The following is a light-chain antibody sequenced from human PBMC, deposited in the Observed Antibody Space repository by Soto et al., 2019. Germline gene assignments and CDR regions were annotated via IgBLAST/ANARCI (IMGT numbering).Light chain of an antibody. CDR3: SSYISSSTLHVV. J-gene: IGLJ2*01. V-gene: IGLV2-14*01. CDR1: SSDVGGYNY. CDR2: EVS. Sequence: QSALTQPASVSGSPGQSITISCSGTSSDVGGYNYVSWYQQHPRKAPKLMIYEVSNRPSGVSNRFSGSKSGNTASLTISGLQAEDEADYYCSSYISSSTLHVVFGGGTKGTVL.